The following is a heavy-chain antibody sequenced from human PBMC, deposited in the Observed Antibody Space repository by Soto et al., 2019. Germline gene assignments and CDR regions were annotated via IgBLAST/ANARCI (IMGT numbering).Heavy chain of an antibody. V-gene: IGHV1-2*04. D-gene: IGHD3-10*01. CDR3: AREGGYYYGSGSPPQDAFDI. CDR1: GYTFTGYY. J-gene: IGHJ3*02. CDR2: INPNSGGT. Sequence: QVQLVQSGAEVKKPGASVKVSCKASGYTFTGYYMHWVRQAPGQGLEWMGWINPNSGGTNYAQKFQGWVTMTRDTSISTAYMELSRLRSDDTAVYYCAREGGYYYGSGSPPQDAFDIWGQGTMVTVSS.